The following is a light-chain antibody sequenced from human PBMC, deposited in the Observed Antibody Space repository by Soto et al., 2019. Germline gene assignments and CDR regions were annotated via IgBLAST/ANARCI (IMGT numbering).Light chain of an antibody. Sequence: DIQMAQSPSSVSASVGDRVTITWRASQGVSSWLAWYQQKPGKAPNLLIYAAFSLQSGVPSRFSGSGSGTDFTLTISSLQPEDFATYYCQQTNGFPWTFGRGTKVELK. CDR2: AAF. CDR3: QQTNGFPWT. V-gene: IGKV1-12*02. CDR1: QGVSSW. J-gene: IGKJ1*01.